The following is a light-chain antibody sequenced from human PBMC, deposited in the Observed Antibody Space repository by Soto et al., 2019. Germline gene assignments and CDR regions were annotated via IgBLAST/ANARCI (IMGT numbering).Light chain of an antibody. CDR3: QQYSSYAS. CDR2: DVS. Sequence: DIQMTQSPSTLSASLGDRVTITCRASQSISRWLAWYQQKPGKAPKLLISDVSNLERGVPSRFSGGGSGTEFTLTISSLETDDVATYYCQQYSSYASFGQGTKVE. CDR1: QSISRW. V-gene: IGKV1-5*01. J-gene: IGKJ1*01.